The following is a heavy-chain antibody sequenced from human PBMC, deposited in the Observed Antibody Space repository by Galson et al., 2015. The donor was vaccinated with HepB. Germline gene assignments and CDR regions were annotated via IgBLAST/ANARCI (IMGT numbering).Heavy chain of an antibody. V-gene: IGHV1-18*04. CDR2: ISGYNGKT. J-gene: IGHJ4*02. Sequence: SVKVSCKASDYTFVRYGIRWVRQAPGQGLEWMGWISGYNGKTHYAQKFQGRVTMTTDTSTNTAYMELRSLSSDYTAVYYCARVDDYVWGTYRACFDYWGQGSLVTVSS. D-gene: IGHD3-16*02. CDR1: DYTFVRYG. CDR3: ARVDDYVWGTYRACFDY.